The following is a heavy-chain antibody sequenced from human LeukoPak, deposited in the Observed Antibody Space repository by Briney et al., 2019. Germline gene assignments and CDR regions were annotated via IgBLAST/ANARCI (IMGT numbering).Heavy chain of an antibody. CDR2: IRYDGSNK. CDR3: AKDGVGYSYGLGYFDY. V-gene: IGHV3-30*02. Sequence: TGGSLRLSCAASGFTFSSYVMHWVRQAPGKGLEWVAFIRYDGSNKYYADSVKGRFTISRDNSKNTLYLQMNSLRAEDTAVYYCAKDGVGYSYGLGYFDYWGQGTLVTVSS. CDR1: GFTFSSYV. J-gene: IGHJ4*02. D-gene: IGHD5-18*01.